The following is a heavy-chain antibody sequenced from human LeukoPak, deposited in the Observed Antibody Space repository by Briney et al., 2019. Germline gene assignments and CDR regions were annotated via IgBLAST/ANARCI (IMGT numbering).Heavy chain of an antibody. J-gene: IGHJ4*02. CDR3: ARWATAANGGFDY. CDR1: GGPISSSSYY. D-gene: IGHD2-2*01. CDR2: IYYSGST. Sequence: SETLSLTCTVSGGPISSSSYYWGWIRQPPGKGLEWIGSIYYSGSTYYNPSLKSRVTISVDTSKNQFSLKLSSVTAADTAVYYCARWATAANGGFDYWGQGTLVTVSS. V-gene: IGHV4-39*01.